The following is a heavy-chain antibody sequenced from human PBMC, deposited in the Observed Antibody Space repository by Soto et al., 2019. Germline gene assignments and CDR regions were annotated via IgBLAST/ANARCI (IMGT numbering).Heavy chain of an antibody. Sequence: ASVTVSCKASVYTFSGYYIHWVRQVPGQGLEWMGWINPNSGGTNYAQKFQGWVTMTRDTSISTAYMELSRLRSDDTAVYYCARGLRYCSGGSCYQDLDYWGQGTLVTVSS. D-gene: IGHD2-15*01. CDR3: ARGLRYCSGGSCYQDLDY. CDR1: VYTFSGYY. J-gene: IGHJ4*02. V-gene: IGHV1-2*04. CDR2: INPNSGGT.